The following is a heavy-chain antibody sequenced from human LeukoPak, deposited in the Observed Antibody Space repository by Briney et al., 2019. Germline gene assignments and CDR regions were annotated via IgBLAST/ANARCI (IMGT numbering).Heavy chain of an antibody. CDR2: INPNSGGT. CDR1: GYTFPDSY. CDR3: ARGVTTSFDY. Sequence: ASVKVSCKASGYTFPDSYMHWVRQAPGQGLEWMGWINPNSGGTDYAQKFQGRVTMTRDTSISTAYMELSSLKSDDTAVYYCARGVTTSFDYWGQGTLVTVSS. D-gene: IGHD4-17*01. J-gene: IGHJ4*02. V-gene: IGHV1-2*02.